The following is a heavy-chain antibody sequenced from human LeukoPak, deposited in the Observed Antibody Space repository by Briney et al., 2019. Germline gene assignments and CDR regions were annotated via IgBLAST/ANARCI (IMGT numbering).Heavy chain of an antibody. CDR1: GYSFTNYG. CDR3: GRTRPTVEGWGFDY. D-gene: IGHD4-23*01. Sequence: ASVKVSCKASGYSFTNYGVSWVRQAPGQGLDWVGWISGYNGETKYAQKVQGRVIMTTDTSTSTAYMELRSLRSDDTAVYYCGRTRPTVEGWGFDYWGQGTLVTVSS. CDR2: ISGYNGET. J-gene: IGHJ4*02. V-gene: IGHV1-18*01.